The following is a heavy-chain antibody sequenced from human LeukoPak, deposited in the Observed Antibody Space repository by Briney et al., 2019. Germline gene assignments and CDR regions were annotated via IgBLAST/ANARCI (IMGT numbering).Heavy chain of an antibody. D-gene: IGHD6-13*01. CDR2: IKQDGSEK. CDR3: ARDSAGHDY. J-gene: IGHJ4*02. CDR1: GFTFSTYW. Sequence: GGSLRLSCAASGFTFSTYWMSWVRQAPGKGLEWVANIKQDGSEKYYVDSVKGRFTISRDNAKNSLYLQMNGLRAEDRAMYYCARDSAGHDYWGQGTLVTVSS. V-gene: IGHV3-7*01.